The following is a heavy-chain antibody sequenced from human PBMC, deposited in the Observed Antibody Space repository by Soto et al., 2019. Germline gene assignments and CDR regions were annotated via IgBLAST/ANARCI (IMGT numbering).Heavy chain of an antibody. V-gene: IGHV1-18*01. CDR2: ISAYNGNT. CDR1: GYTFTSYG. CDR3: ARGGGNFHYYYYYGMDV. Sequence: GASVKVSCKASGYTFTSYGISWVRQAPGQGLEWMGWISAYNGNTNYAQKLQGRVTMATDTSTSTAYMELRSLRSDDTAVYYCARGGGNFHYYYYYGMDVWGQGTTVTVSS. J-gene: IGHJ6*02. D-gene: IGHD2-21*02.